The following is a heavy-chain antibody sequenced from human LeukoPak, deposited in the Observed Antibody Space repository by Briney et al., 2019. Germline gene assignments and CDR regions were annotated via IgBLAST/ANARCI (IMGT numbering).Heavy chain of an antibody. CDR3: ARELSSGWYSSGYFQH. CDR1: GFTFSSYA. CDR2: ISYDGSNK. V-gene: IGHV3-30-3*01. J-gene: IGHJ1*01. D-gene: IGHD6-19*01. Sequence: GGSLRLSCAASGFTFSSYAMHWVRQAPGKGLEWEAVISYDGSNKYYADSVKGRFTISRDNSKNTLYLQMNSLRAEDTAVYYCARELSSGWYSSGYFQHWGQGTLVTVSS.